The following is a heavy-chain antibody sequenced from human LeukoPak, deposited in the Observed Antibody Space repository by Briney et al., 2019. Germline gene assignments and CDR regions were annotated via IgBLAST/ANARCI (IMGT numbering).Heavy chain of an antibody. CDR3: ARAGWGYYDSSGYPHYYYYYMNV. D-gene: IGHD3-22*01. V-gene: IGHV1-18*01. Sequence: GASVQVSCKASGYTFTSYGISWVRQAPGQGLERMGWISAYNGNTNYAQKLQGRVTMTTDTSTSTAYMELRSMRSDDTAVYYCARAGWGYYDSSGYPHYYYYYMNVWGKGTTVTVSS. J-gene: IGHJ6*03. CDR1: GYTFTSYG. CDR2: ISAYNGNT.